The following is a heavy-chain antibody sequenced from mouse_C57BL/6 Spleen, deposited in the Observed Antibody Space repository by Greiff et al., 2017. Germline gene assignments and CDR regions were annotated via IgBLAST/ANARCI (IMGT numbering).Heavy chain of an antibody. Sequence: QVQLKQSGAELVRPGASVTLSCKASGYTFTDYEMHWVKQTPVHGLEWIGAIDPETGCTAYNQKFKGKAILTADKTSSTAYMELRSLTSADSAIYYCRYSGDFDYWGQGTTLTVSS. J-gene: IGHJ2*01. CDR2: IDPETGCT. CDR3: RYSGDFDY. D-gene: IGHD1-1*01. V-gene: IGHV1-15*01. CDR1: GYTFTDYE.